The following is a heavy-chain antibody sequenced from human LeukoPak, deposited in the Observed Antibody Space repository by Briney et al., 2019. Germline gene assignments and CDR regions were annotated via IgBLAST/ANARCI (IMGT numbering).Heavy chain of an antibody. D-gene: IGHD4-11*01. Sequence: GGSLRLSCAASGFTFSIYAMSWVRQAPGKGLEWVSAISGSGGSTYYADSVKGRFTISRDNSKNTLYLQMNSLRAEDTAVYYCAKGDYSGSYYYYYMDVWGKGTTVTVS. CDR2: ISGSGGST. V-gene: IGHV3-23*01. J-gene: IGHJ6*03. CDR3: AKGDYSGSYYYYYMDV. CDR1: GFTFSIYA.